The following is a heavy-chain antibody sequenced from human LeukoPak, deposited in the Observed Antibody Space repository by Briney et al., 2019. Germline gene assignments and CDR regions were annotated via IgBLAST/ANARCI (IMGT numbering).Heavy chain of an antibody. J-gene: IGHJ4*02. CDR3: AKVLDTEFDY. CDR1: GFTFSSYG. D-gene: IGHD5-18*01. V-gene: IGHV3-30*18. CDR2: ISYDGSNK. Sequence: GRSLRLSCAASGFTFSSYGMHWVRQAPGKGLEWVAVISYDGSNKYYADSVKGRFTISRDNSKNTPYLQMNSLRAEDTAVYYCAKVLDTEFDYWGQGTLVTVSS.